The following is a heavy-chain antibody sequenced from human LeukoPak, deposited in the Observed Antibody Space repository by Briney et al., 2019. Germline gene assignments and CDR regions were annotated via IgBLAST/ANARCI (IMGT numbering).Heavy chain of an antibody. CDR2: IYSSGNT. D-gene: IGHD5-12*01. CDR3: AKSNGYGLIDY. Sequence: SETLSLTCAVSGASISSSTYYWGWVRQSPGKGLEWIGNIYSSGNTYYNASLKSRVTMYIDTSKNQFSLKLSSVTAADTAMYYCAKSNGYGLIDYWGQGTLVTVSS. J-gene: IGHJ4*02. V-gene: IGHV4-39*01. CDR1: GASISSSTYY.